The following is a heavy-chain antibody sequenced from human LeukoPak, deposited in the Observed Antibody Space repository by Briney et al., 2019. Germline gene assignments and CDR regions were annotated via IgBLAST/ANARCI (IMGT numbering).Heavy chain of an antibody. Sequence: GASVKVSCKASGYTFTSYGISWVRQAPGQGLEWMGWISAYNGNTNYAQKLQGRVTMTTDTSTSTAYMELRSLRSDDTAVYYCARGICSSGSCYLGDAFDIWGQGTMVTVYS. CDR1: GYTFTSYG. V-gene: IGHV1-18*01. D-gene: IGHD2-15*01. J-gene: IGHJ3*02. CDR2: ISAYNGNT. CDR3: ARGICSSGSCYLGDAFDI.